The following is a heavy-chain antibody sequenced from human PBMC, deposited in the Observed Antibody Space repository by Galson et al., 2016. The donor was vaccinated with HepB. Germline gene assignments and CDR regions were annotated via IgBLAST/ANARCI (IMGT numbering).Heavy chain of an antibody. D-gene: IGHD2-21*01. CDR1: GYTFTNYA. V-gene: IGHV1-18*01. CDR3: AKIGHSGGYGLDV. Sequence: VKVSCKASGYTFTNYAISWVRQAPGQGLEWMGWISPYNGNTNYAQELQGRVTMTTDTSTSTAYMELRSLRSDDTAVYYCAKIGHSGGYGLDVWGQGTTVTVSS. J-gene: IGHJ6*02. CDR2: ISPYNGNT.